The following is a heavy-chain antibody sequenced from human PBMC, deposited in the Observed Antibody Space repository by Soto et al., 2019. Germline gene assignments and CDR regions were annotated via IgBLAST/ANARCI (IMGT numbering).Heavy chain of an antibody. CDR1: GGSISSYY. Sequence: PSETLSLTCTVSGGSISSYYWSWIRQPPGKGLGWIGYIYYSGSTNYNPSLKSRVTISVDTSKNQFSLKLSSVTAADTAVYYCGREGYASRNYYYYGMDVWGEGTTVTV. V-gene: IGHV4-59*01. CDR3: GREGYASRNYYYYGMDV. CDR2: IYYSGST. J-gene: IGHJ6*02. D-gene: IGHD2-2*01.